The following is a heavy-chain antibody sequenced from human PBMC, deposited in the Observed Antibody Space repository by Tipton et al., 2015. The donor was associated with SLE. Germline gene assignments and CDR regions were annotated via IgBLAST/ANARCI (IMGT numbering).Heavy chain of an antibody. J-gene: IGHJ3*02. CDR1: GGSFTSSSYY. CDR3: AAYGFWSGYDTFDI. CDR2: INHRGST. Sequence: TLSLTCAVYGGSFTSSSYYWAWIRQSPGKGVEWIGEINHRGSTNHNPSLKSRVTISVDTSKNQFSLKLSSVTAADTAVYYCAAYGFWSGYDTFDIWGQGTMVTVSS. D-gene: IGHD3-3*01. V-gene: IGHV4-34*01.